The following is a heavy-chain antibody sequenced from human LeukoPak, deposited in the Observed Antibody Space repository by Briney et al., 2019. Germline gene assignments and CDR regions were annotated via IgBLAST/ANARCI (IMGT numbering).Heavy chain of an antibody. J-gene: IGHJ3*01. V-gene: IGHV6-1*01. CDR2: TFHRSKWYN. CDR1: GDSVSSNSAA. CDR3: ARGGQGDGYSADEAFDF. Sequence: SQTLSLTCAISGDSVSSNSAAWNWVRQSPSRGLEWLVRTFHRSKWYNDYAVFVKSRITINPDTSKNQFSLQLNSVTPEDTAVYYCARGGQGDGYSADEAFDFWGQGTMVTVSS. D-gene: IGHD5-24*01.